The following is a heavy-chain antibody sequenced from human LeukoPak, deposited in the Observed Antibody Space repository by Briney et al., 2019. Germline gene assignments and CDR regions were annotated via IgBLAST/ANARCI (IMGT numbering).Heavy chain of an antibody. J-gene: IGHJ4*02. CDR3: AGSGTTSGAYY. Sequence: SETLSLTFTVSGGSISRYYWRWIRQPPSKGLEWIGYIYYSGSTNYNPSLKSRVTISVDTSKNQFSRKLSSESATDTAVDFCAGSGTTSGAYYWGQGTLVTVSS. CDR2: IYYSGST. D-gene: IGHD1-7*01. CDR1: GGSISRYY. V-gene: IGHV4-59*01.